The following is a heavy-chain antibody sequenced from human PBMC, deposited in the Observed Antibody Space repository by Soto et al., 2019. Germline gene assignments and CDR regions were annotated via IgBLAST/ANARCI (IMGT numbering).Heavy chain of an antibody. CDR3: ARMGGGTVTTPFDY. J-gene: IGHJ4*02. CDR1: GGTFSSYA. D-gene: IGHD4-17*01. V-gene: IGHV1-69*06. Sequence: QVQLVQSGAEVKKPGSSVKVSCKASGGTFSSYAISWVRQAPGQGLEWMGGIIPIFGTANYAQKFQGRVTNTADKSTSTAYMELSSLRSEDTAVYYWARMGGGTVTTPFDYWGQGTLVTVSS. CDR2: IIPIFGTA.